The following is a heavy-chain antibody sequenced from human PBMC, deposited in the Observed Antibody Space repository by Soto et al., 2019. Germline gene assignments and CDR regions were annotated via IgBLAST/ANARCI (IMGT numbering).Heavy chain of an antibody. Sequence: GESLKISCKGSGYSFTSYWISWVRQMPGKGLEWMGRIDPSDSYTNYSPSFQGHVTISADKSIRTAYLQWSSQKASDTAMYYCARHQVEYYDSSGYRSGMDVWDQGTTGTASS. V-gene: IGHV5-10-1*01. D-gene: IGHD3-22*01. CDR1: GYSFTSYW. CDR3: ARHQVEYYDSSGYRSGMDV. J-gene: IGHJ6*02. CDR2: IDPSDSYT.